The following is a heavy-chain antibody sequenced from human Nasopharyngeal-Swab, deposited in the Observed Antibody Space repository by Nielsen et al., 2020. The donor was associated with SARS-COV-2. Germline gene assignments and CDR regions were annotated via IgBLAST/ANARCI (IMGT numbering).Heavy chain of an antibody. CDR3: ARESIAAAGPGMDV. CDR2: IKSDGSST. D-gene: IGHD6-13*01. CDR1: GFIFSSYW. V-gene: IGHV3-74*01. J-gene: IGHJ6*02. Sequence: GGSLRLSCAASGFIFSSYWMHWVRQAPGKGLVWVSRIKSDGSSTSYVDPVKGRFTISRDNAKNTLFLQMNSLRAEDTAVYYCARESIAAAGPGMDVWGQGTTVTVSS.